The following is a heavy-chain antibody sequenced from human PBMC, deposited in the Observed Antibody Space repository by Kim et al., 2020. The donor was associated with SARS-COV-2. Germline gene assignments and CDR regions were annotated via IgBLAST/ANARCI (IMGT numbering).Heavy chain of an antibody. CDR1: GYTFINYG. Sequence: ASVKVSCKASGYTFINYGINWVRQAPGEGLEWMGWISPYNGNSDSAQGLQGRVTMTTDASTSTAYLELRSLESADTAIYYCARDNYDFWSGIGFYYYYAMDVWGQGTTVTVSS. CDR2: ISPYNGNS. D-gene: IGHD3-3*01. V-gene: IGHV1-18*04. CDR3: ARDNYDFWSGIGFYYYYAMDV. J-gene: IGHJ6*02.